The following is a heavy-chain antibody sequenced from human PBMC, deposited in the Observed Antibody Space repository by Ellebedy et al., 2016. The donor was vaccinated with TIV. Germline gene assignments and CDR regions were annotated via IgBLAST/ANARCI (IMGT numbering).Heavy chain of an antibody. D-gene: IGHD4-17*01. J-gene: IGHJ6*02. V-gene: IGHV3-30*03. Sequence: GESLKISCAASGFTFSSYGMHWVRQAPGKGLEWVAVISYDGSNKYYADSVKGRFTISRDNSKNTLYLQMNSLRAEDTAVYYCARYYGDYPMDVWGQGTTVTVSS. CDR3: ARYYGDYPMDV. CDR1: GFTFSSYG. CDR2: ISYDGSNK.